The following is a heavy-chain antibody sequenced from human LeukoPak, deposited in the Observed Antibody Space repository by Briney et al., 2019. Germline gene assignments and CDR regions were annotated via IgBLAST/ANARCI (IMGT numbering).Heavy chain of an antibody. CDR1: VGTFSSYA. CDR2: IITIFGTA. CDR3: ARGSYSSSFRHAFDI. V-gene: IGHV1-69*13. Sequence: SVKVSCKASVGTFSSYAISWVRQAPGQGVEWMGGIITIFGTANYAQKFQGRVTITADESTSTAYMELSSLSSADTAVYYCARGSYSSSFRHAFDIWGQGTMVTVSS. J-gene: IGHJ3*02. D-gene: IGHD6-13*01.